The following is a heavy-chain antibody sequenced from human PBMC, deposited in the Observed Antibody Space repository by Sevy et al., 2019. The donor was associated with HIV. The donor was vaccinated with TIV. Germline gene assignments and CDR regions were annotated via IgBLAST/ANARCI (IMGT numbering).Heavy chain of an antibody. CDR3: AHETFGRFES. V-gene: IGHV3-7*01. Sequence: EGSLRLSCAASGFTFSANWMNWVHQAPGKALEWVANIEGDGSDKHYVDSVEGRFTISRDNAKNLLYLQMNSLRVEDTAVYYCAHETFGRFESWGQGTLVTVSS. CDR2: IEGDGSDK. D-gene: IGHD3-16*01. CDR1: GFTFSANW. J-gene: IGHJ4*02.